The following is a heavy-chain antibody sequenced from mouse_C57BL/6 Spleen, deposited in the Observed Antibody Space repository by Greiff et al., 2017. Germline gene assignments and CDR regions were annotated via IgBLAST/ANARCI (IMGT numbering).Heavy chain of an antibody. CDR2: INPNNGGT. Sequence: VQLKQSGPELVKPGASVKMSCKASGYTFTDYNMHWVKQSHGKSLEWIGYINPNNGGTSYNQKFKGKATLTVNKSSSTAYMELRSLTSEDSAVYYCAIDSAGYEGWFAYWGQGTLVTVSA. CDR3: AIDSAGYEGWFAY. J-gene: IGHJ3*01. V-gene: IGHV1-22*01. CDR1: GYTFTDYN. D-gene: IGHD3-2*02.